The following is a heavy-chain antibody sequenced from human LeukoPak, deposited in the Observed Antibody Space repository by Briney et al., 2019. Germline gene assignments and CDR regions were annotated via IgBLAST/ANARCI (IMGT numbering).Heavy chain of an antibody. V-gene: IGHV3-30*04. Sequence: PGGSLRLSCAASGFTFSSFAFHWVRQAPGKGLEWVALISYDGSNIYHADSVEGRFTISRDNSKNTLYLQMNSLRAEDTAVYYCARVQWLVWGIEYWGQGTLVTVSS. CDR2: ISYDGSNI. CDR3: ARVQWLVWGIEY. CDR1: GFTFSSFA. J-gene: IGHJ4*02. D-gene: IGHD6-19*01.